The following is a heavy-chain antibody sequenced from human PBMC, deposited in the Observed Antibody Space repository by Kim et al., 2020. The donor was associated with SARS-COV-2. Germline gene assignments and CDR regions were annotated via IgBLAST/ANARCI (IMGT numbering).Heavy chain of an antibody. D-gene: IGHD4-4*01. CDR2: I. J-gene: IGHJ4*02. Sequence: IYYADSGRGRFTISRENDKNSLFLQMNSLRAEDTAVYYCARGPNYSPFDYWGQGTLVTVSS. CDR3: ARGPNYSPFDY. V-gene: IGHV3-48*03.